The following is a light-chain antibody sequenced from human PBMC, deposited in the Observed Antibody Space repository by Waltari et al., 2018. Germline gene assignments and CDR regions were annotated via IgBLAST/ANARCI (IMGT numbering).Light chain of an antibody. CDR3: QQYSNWPLT. Sequence: EIVLTQSPATLSLSPGERSTLSCSASQSVSIPLSWYQQKPGQAPRLLIYGASSRATGFPDRFSGSGSGTDFTLTISSLETEDFSVYDCQQYSNWPLTFGGGTKVEIK. CDR2: GAS. V-gene: IGKV3-15*01. J-gene: IGKJ4*01. CDR1: QSVSIP.